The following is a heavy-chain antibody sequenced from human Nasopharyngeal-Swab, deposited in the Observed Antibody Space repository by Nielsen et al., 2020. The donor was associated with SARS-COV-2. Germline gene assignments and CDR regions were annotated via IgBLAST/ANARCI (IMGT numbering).Heavy chain of an antibody. D-gene: IGHD3-22*01. J-gene: IGHJ3*02. CDR2: VYHTGST. V-gene: IGHV4-4*08. Sequence: SDTLSLTSTVSGGFINKYYWSWIRQLPGKGLEWLGYVYHTGSTNYNPSLKSRVTISLDKSKIQFHLNLSTVTAADTAVYYCATSVVPADRSGFDIWGQGTLVTVSS. CDR3: ATSVVPADRSGFDI. CDR1: GGFINKYY.